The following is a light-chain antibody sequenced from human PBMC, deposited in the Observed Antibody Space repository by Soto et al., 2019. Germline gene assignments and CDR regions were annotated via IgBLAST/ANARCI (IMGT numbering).Light chain of an antibody. V-gene: IGLV1-44*01. CDR1: SSNIGTNT. J-gene: IGLJ2*01. CDR2: SDN. Sequence: QAVVTQPPSASGTPGQRVTISCSGSSSNIGTNTVIWYQQLPGAAPKLLIYSDNQRPSGVPDRFSGSKSGTSASLAISGLQSEDEADYYCAAWDVSLVVFGGGTKLNVL. CDR3: AAWDVSLVV.